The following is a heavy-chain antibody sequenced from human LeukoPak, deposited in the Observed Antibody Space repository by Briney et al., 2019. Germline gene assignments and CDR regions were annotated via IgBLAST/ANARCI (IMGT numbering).Heavy chain of an antibody. V-gene: IGHV3-23*01. CDR1: GFTFSSYA. CDR2: ISGSGGST. J-gene: IGHJ4*02. D-gene: IGHD3-3*01. CDR3: AKDLGESYYDFWSGYYIDY. Sequence: GGSLRLSCAASGFTFSSYAMSRVRQAPGKGLEWVSAISGSGGSTYYADSVKGRFTISRDNSKNTLYLQMNSLRVEDTAVYYCAKDLGESYYDFWSGYYIDYWGQGTLVTVSS.